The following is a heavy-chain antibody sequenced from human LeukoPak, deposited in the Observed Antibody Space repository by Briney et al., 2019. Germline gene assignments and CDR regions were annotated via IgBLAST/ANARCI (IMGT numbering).Heavy chain of an antibody. Sequence: GGSLRLSCAASGFTVSSNYMSWVRQAPGKGLEWVSVIYSGGSTYYADSVKGRFTISRDNSKNTLYLQMNSLRAEDTAVYYCARDGASITIFGMVIENYYYYMDVWGKGTTVTVSS. J-gene: IGHJ6*03. CDR1: GFTVSSNY. CDR3: ARDGASITIFGMVIENYYYYMDV. D-gene: IGHD3-3*01. V-gene: IGHV3-53*05. CDR2: IYSGGST.